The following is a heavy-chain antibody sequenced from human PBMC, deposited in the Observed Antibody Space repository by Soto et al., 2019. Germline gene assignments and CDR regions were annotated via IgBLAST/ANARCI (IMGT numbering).Heavy chain of an antibody. CDR3: ARSHYTYGLLIAY. J-gene: IGHJ4*02. Sequence: PSETLSLTCSVSGESSTPNGYYWGWIQHPPGKGLQWIGNVYWTGIHFCHPSLTSRVFISVETAKNEFSLRMTSVTAADTAVYYCARSHYTYGLLIAYWGPGTLGT. D-gene: IGHD2-8*01. CDR1: GESSTPNGYY. CDR2: VYWTGIH. V-gene: IGHV4-39*01.